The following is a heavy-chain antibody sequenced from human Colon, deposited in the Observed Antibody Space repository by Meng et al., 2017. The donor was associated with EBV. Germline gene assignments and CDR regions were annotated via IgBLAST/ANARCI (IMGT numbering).Heavy chain of an antibody. J-gene: IGHJ5*02. CDR3: ARDGGVTHIP. CDR2: IYHNGQT. Sequence: QVLRRESGAGLVKPSGTLSLTFAVSGTSISTSNWWSWIRQSPGEGLEWIGAIYHNGQTNYNPSLKSRVSMSVDESKNEFSLNLKSVTAADTAVYYCARDGGVTHIPWGQGVLVTVSS. D-gene: IGHD2-8*02. V-gene: IGHV4-4*02. CDR1: GTSISTSNW.